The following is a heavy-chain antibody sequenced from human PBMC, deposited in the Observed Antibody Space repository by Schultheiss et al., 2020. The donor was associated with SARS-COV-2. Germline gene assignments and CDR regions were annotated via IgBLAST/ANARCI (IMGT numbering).Heavy chain of an antibody. CDR1: GFSLSTSGMR. CDR3: ARMVPDYGGNWAFDY. Sequence: SGPTLVKPTQTLTLTCTFSGFSLSTSGMRVSWIRQPPGKALEWLARIDWDDDKFYSTSLKTRLTISKDTSKNQVVLTMTNMDPVDTATYYCARMVPDYGGNWAFDYWGQGTLVTVAS. CDR2: IDWDDDK. V-gene: IGHV2-70*04. D-gene: IGHD4-23*01. J-gene: IGHJ4*02.